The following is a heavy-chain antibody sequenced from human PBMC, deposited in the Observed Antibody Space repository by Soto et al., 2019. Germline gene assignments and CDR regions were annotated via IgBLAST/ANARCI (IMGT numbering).Heavy chain of an antibody. CDR1: GGSFSGYS. CDR2: MNDSGST. D-gene: IGHD1-7*01. CDR3: ASPRWNYIY. J-gene: IGHJ4*02. V-gene: IGHV4-34*01. Sequence: QVQLRQWGPGFLKPSETLSLTCVVSGGSFSGYSGGWFRQPPGKGLEWIGEMNDSGSTKYNASLESRVAISVDTSKGHFSLTLTSVTAADTAVYYCASPRWNYIYWGQGTLVAVSS.